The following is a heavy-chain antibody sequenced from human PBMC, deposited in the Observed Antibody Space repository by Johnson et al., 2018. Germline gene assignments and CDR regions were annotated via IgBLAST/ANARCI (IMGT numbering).Heavy chain of an antibody. CDR1: GFTFSNYG. CDR2: ISYDGSNK. Sequence: QVQLVQSGGGVVQPGRSLRLSCAASGFTFSNYGMHWVRQAPGKGLEWVAFISYDGSNKYYADSVKGRFTISRDNSKNTLYLQMSSLRAEDTAVYYCAKDLTGPYYYGMDVWGQGTTVTVSS. J-gene: IGHJ6*02. D-gene: IGHD3-10*01. V-gene: IGHV3-30*18. CDR3: AKDLTGPYYYGMDV.